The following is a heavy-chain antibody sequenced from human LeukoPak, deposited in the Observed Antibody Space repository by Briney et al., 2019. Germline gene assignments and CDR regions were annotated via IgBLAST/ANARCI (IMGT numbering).Heavy chain of an antibody. Sequence: PGGSLRLSCAASGFTFSSYAMSWVRQAPGKGLEWVSAISGSGGSTYYADSVKGRFTISRDNSKNTLYLQMNSLRAEDTAVYYCAKCIAARLIYESAFDIWGQGTMVTVSS. D-gene: IGHD6-6*01. CDR1: GFTFSSYA. CDR3: AKCIAARLIYESAFDI. J-gene: IGHJ3*02. CDR2: ISGSGGST. V-gene: IGHV3-23*01.